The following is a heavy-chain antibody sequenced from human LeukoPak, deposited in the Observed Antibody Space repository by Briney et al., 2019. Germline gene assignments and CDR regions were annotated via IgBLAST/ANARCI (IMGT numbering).Heavy chain of an antibody. J-gene: IGHJ5*02. CDR2: ISAYNGNT. CDR1: GYTFTSYG. V-gene: IGHV1-18*01. CDR3: ARGKNYYGSGSYYTLYIWFDP. D-gene: IGHD3-10*01. Sequence: GASVKVSCKASGYTFTSYGISWVRQAPGQGLAWMGWISAYNGNTNYAQKLQGRVTMTTDTSTSTAYMELRSLRSDDTAVYYCARGKNYYGSGSYYTLYIWFDPWGQGTLVTVSS.